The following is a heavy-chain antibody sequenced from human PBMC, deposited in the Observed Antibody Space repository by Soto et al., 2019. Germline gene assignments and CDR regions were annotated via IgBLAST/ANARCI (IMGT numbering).Heavy chain of an antibody. V-gene: IGHV3-33*01. Sequence: HLGGSLRLSCAASGFTFSSYGMHWVRQAPGKGLEWVAVIWYDGSNKYYADSVKGRFTISRDNSKNTLYLQMNSLRAEDTAVYYCARGIAARTLYYGMDVWGQGTTVTVSS. CDR3: ARGIAARTLYYGMDV. CDR1: GFTFSSYG. CDR2: IWYDGSNK. D-gene: IGHD6-6*01. J-gene: IGHJ6*02.